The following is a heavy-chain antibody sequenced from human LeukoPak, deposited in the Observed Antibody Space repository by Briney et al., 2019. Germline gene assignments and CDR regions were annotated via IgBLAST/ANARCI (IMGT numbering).Heavy chain of an antibody. Sequence: PGGSLLLSCAASGFTFSSYWMSWVRQAPGKGLEWVANIKQDGSEKYYVDSVKGRFTISRDNAKNSLYLQMNSLRAEDTAVYYCARNTRRDDINWFDPWGQGALVTVSS. CDR2: IKQDGSEK. CDR3: ARNTRRDDINWFDP. J-gene: IGHJ5*02. CDR1: GFTFSSYW. D-gene: IGHD1-1*01. V-gene: IGHV3-7*01.